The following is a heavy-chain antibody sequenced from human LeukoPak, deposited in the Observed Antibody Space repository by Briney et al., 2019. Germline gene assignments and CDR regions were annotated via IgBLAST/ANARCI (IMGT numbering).Heavy chain of an antibody. CDR3: AKDQDYYDSSAYY. Sequence: GGSLRLSCAASGFTFSSYAMSWVRQAPGKGLEWVSAVSGSGGSTYYADSVKGRFTISRDNSKNTLYLQMNSLRAEDTAVYYCAKDQDYYDSSAYYWGQGTLVTVSS. V-gene: IGHV3-23*01. D-gene: IGHD3-22*01. CDR2: VSGSGGST. J-gene: IGHJ4*02. CDR1: GFTFSSYA.